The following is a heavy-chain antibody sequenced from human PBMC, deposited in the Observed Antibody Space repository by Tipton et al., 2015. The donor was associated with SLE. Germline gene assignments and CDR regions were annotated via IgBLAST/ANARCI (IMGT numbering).Heavy chain of an antibody. V-gene: IGHV4-61*01. J-gene: IGHJ6*03. CDR1: GGSISRSSYY. CDR2: IYYSGSYYSGST. D-gene: IGHD3-3*01. CDR3: ARTLRGDGVVVGLDHYYMDV. Sequence: TLSLTCTVSGGSISRSSYYWTWIRQPPGKGLEWIGHIYYSGSYYSGSTNYNPSLKSRVTISEDTSKDQFSLKLTSVTAADTAVYYCARTLRGDGVVVGLDHYYMDVWGKGTTVTVSS.